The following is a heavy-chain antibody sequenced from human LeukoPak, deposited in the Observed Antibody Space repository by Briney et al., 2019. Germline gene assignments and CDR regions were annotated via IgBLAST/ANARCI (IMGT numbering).Heavy chain of an antibody. CDR3: ARDRYDYVWGSYRLNWFDP. V-gene: IGHV6-1*01. J-gene: IGHJ5*02. CDR2: TYDRSKWYN. CDR1: GDSVSSNSAA. D-gene: IGHD3-16*02. Sequence: SQTLSLTCAISGDSVSSNSAAWNWIRQSPSRGLEWLGRTYDRSKWYNDYAVSVKSRITINPDTSKNQFSLQLNSVTPEDTAVYYCARDRYDYVWGSYRLNWFDPWGQGTLVTVSS.